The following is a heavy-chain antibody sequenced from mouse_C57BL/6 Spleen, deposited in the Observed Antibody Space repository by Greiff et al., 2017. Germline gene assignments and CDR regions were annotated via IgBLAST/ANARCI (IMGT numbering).Heavy chain of an antibody. D-gene: IGHD4-1*01. J-gene: IGHJ2*01. CDR2: IDPSDSET. CDR1: GYTFTSYW. CDR3: ARSEPGNYFDY. V-gene: IGHV1-52*01. Sequence: VQLQQPGAELVRPGSSVKLSCKASGYTFTSYWMHWVKQRPIQGLEWIGNIDPSDSETHYNQKFKDKATLTVDKSSSTAYMQLSSLTSEDSAVYYCARSEPGNYFDYWGQGTTLTVSS.